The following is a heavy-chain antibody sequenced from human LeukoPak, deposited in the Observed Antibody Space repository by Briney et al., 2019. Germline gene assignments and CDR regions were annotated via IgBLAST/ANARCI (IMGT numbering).Heavy chain of an antibody. CDR1: GYSITSGYN. CDR2: IYHSGSA. Sequence: SETLSLTCTVSGYSITSGYNWAWIRQPPGKVLEWIGSIYHSGSAYYNPSLKSRVTISVDTSKNQFSLKLSSVTAADTAVYYCVRFCSSTTCYTRAVDYWGQGTLVTVSS. D-gene: IGHD2-2*02. CDR3: VRFCSSTTCYTRAVDY. V-gene: IGHV4-38-2*02. J-gene: IGHJ4*02.